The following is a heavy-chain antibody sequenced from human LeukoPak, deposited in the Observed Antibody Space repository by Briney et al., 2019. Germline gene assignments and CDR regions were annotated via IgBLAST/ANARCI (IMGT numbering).Heavy chain of an antibody. CDR1: GVSISSYY. CDR2: IYYSGST. Sequence: TSETLSLTCTVSGVSISSYYWSWIRQPPGKGLEWIGYIYYSGSTNYNPSLKSRVTISVDTSKNQFSLKLSSVTAADTAVYYCARERVYGMDVWGQGTTVTVSS. CDR3: ARERVYGMDV. J-gene: IGHJ6*02. V-gene: IGHV4-59*01.